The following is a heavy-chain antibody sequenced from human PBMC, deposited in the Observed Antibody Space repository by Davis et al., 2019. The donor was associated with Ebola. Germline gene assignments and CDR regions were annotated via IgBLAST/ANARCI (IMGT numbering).Heavy chain of an antibody. CDR1: GGSISSSSYY. CDR2: IYYSGST. J-gene: IGHJ5*02. V-gene: IGHV4-39*01. Sequence: MPSETLSLTCTVSGGSISSSSYYWGWIRQPPGKGLAWIGSIYYSGSTYYNPSLKSRVTISVDTSTNQFSLKLSSVTAADTAVYYCARSRSCTNGVCYRGDWFDPWGQGTLVTVSS. CDR3: ARSRSCTNGVCYRGDWFDP. D-gene: IGHD2-8*01.